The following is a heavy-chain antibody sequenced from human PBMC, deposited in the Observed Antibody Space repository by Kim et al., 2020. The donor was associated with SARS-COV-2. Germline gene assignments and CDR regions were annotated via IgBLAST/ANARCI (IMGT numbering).Heavy chain of an antibody. D-gene: IGHD3-9*01. CDR1: GGSISSSSYY. J-gene: IGHJ4*02. CDR3: ARTKLRYFDWLSTHQYYFDY. CDR2: IYYSGST. Sequence: SETLSLTCTVSGGSISSSSYYWGWIRQPPGKGLEWIGSIYYSGSTYYNPSLKSRVTISVDTSKNQFSLKLSSVTAADTAVYYCARTKLRYFDWLSTHQYYFDYWGQGTLVTVSS. V-gene: IGHV4-39*01.